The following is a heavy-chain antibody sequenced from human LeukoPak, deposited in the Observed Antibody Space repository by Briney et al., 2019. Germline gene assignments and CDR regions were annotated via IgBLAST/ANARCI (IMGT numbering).Heavy chain of an antibody. D-gene: IGHD5-12*01. J-gene: IGHJ4*02. CDR1: GYTFTGFY. CDR2: LNCNSGGT. V-gene: IGHV1-2*02. Sequence: ASVKVSCKASGYTFTGFYIHWVRQAPGQALEWMGWLNCNSGGTNYAQKFQGRVTMTRDTSISTAYLELNRLTSDDTAIYYCARDWFVDSGDDPFPFDYWGQGTLVSVSS. CDR3: ARDWFVDSGDDPFPFDY.